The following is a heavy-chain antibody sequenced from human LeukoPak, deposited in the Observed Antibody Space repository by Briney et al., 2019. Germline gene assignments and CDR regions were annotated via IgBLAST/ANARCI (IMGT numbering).Heavy chain of an antibody. V-gene: IGHV3-30*02. J-gene: IGHJ4*02. CDR3: VKDNPLDY. CDR1: GFTFSNYG. Sequence: PGGSLRLSCGASGFTFSNYGMLWVRQAPGKGLEWVAFIRYDGNNKLYADSMKGRFTVSRDNSKNTLYLHINSLRAEHTAVYYCVKDNPLDYWGRGTLVIVSS. CDR2: IRYDGNNK. D-gene: IGHD1-14*01.